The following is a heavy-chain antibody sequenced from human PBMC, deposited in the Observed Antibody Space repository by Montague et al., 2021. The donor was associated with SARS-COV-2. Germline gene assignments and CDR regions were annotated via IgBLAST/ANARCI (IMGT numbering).Heavy chain of an antibody. V-gene: IGHV3-9*01. Sequence: SLRLSCAASGFTFGDYAMHWVRQAPGKGPEWVSGITLDSGTIDYADSVRGRFTISRDNAKNSLYLQMNSLRVEDTALYYCAKDFDYYDSSGYFDYWGQGTLVTVSS. CDR3: AKDFDYYDSSGYFDY. D-gene: IGHD3-22*01. CDR1: GFTFGDYA. CDR2: ITLDSGTI. J-gene: IGHJ4*02.